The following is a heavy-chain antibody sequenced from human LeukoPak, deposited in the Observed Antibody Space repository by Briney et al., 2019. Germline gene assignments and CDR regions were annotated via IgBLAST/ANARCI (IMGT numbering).Heavy chain of an antibody. CDR2: ISGSGGST. V-gene: IGHV3-23*01. J-gene: IGHJ4*02. CDR3: AKHRFESGGYHSTD. D-gene: IGHD3-22*01. Sequence: GGSLRLSCAASGFTFSSYAVSWVRQAPGKGLEWVSAISGSGGSTYYADSVKGRFTISRDNSKNTLYLQMNSLRAEDTAVYYCAKHRFESGGYHSTDWGQGTLVTVSS. CDR1: GFTFSSYA.